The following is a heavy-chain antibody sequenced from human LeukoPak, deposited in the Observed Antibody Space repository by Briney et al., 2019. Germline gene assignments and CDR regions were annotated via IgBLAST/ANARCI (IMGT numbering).Heavy chain of an antibody. V-gene: IGHV4-59*01. D-gene: IGHD2-15*01. CDR1: GGSISSYY. CDR3: AKGGSPTYYYYGMDV. J-gene: IGHJ6*02. CDR2: IYYSGST. Sequence: SETLSLTCTVSGGSISSYYWSWIRQPPGKGLEWIGYIYYSGSTNYNPSLKSRVTISVDTSKNQFSLKLSSVTAANTAVDYCAKGGSPTYYYYGMDVWGQGTTVTVSS.